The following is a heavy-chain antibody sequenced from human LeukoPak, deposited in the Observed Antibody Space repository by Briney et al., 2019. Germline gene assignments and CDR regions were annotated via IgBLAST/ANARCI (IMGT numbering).Heavy chain of an antibody. J-gene: IGHJ4*02. CDR2: FSGSGGST. Sequence: GVSLRLSCAASGFTFSSYAMRWVRQAPGKGLEWVSAFSGSGGSTYYSDAVKGRFTISRDNSKNTLYLQMNSLRAEDTAVYYCAVLVGATNGVDYWGQGTLVTVSS. CDR3: AVLVGATNGVDY. CDR1: GFTFSSYA. V-gene: IGHV3-23*01. D-gene: IGHD1-26*01.